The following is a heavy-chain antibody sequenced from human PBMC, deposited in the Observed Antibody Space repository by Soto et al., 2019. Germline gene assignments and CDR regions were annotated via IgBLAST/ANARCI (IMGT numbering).Heavy chain of an antibody. CDR3: AREGLDFWSGYFMGIDY. CDR1: GGSFSGYY. Sequence: SETLSLTCAVYGGSFSGYYWSWIRQPPGKGLEWIGEINHSGSTNYNPSLKSRVTISVDTSKNQFSLKLSSVTAADTAVYYCAREGLDFWSGYFMGIDYWGQGTLVTVSS. V-gene: IGHV4-34*01. J-gene: IGHJ4*02. D-gene: IGHD3-3*01. CDR2: INHSGST.